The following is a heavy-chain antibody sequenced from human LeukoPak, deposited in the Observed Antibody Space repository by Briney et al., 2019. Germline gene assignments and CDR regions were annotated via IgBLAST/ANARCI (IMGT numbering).Heavy chain of an antibody. CDR2: IYYSGST. V-gene: IGHV4-59*11. D-gene: IGHD6-19*01. CDR1: GGSISSHY. Sequence: SETLSLTCTVSGGSISSHYWSWIRQPPGKGLEWIGHIYYSGSTDYNPSLKSRVTTSVDTSKNQFSLKLSSVTAADTAMYYCARSYTNGWFYFDYWGQGTLVTVSS. J-gene: IGHJ4*02. CDR3: ARSYTNGWFYFDY.